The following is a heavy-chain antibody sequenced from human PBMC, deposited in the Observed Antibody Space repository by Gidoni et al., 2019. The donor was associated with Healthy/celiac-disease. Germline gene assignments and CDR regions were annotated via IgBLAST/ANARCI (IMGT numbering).Heavy chain of an antibody. Sequence: GFTFSSYAMHWVRQAPGKGLEWVAVISYDGSNKYYADSVKGRFTISRDNSKNTLYLQMNSLRAEDTAVYYCARDLSVDTAMVMIFDYWGQGTLVTVSS. CDR1: GFTFSSYA. CDR3: ARDLSVDTAMVMIFDY. V-gene: IGHV3-30-3*01. D-gene: IGHD5-18*01. CDR2: ISYDGSNK. J-gene: IGHJ4*02.